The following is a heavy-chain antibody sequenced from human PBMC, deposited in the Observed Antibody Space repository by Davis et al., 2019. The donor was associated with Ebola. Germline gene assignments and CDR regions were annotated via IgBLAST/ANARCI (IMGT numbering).Heavy chain of an antibody. Sequence: PGGSLRLSCAASGFTFSSYAMSWVRQAPGKGLEWVSAISGSGGSTYYADSVKGRFTISRDNSKNTLYLQMNSLRAEDTAVYYCAKGVSSIAARRGGMDVWGQGTTVTVSS. J-gene: IGHJ6*02. CDR2: ISGSGGST. V-gene: IGHV3-23*01. D-gene: IGHD6-6*01. CDR1: GFTFSSYA. CDR3: AKGVSSIAARRGGMDV.